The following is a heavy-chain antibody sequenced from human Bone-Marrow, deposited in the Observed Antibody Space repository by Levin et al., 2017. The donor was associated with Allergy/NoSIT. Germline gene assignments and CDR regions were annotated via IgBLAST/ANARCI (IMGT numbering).Heavy chain of an antibody. Sequence: QPGGSLRLSCAASGFTFSSYAMSWVRQAPGKGLEWVSAISGSGGSTYYADSVKGRFTISRDNSKNTLYLQMNSLRAEDTAVYYCAKDPRWLQLRGGEIDYWGQGTLVTVSS. CDR1: GFTFSSYA. V-gene: IGHV3-23*01. CDR3: AKDPRWLQLRGGEIDY. D-gene: IGHD5-24*01. J-gene: IGHJ4*02. CDR2: ISGSGGST.